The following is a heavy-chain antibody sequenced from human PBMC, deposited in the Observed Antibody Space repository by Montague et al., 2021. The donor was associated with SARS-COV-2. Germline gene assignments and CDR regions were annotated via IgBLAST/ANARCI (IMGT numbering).Heavy chain of an antibody. CDR2: ISRSGDST. D-gene: IGHD3-10*01. V-gene: IGHV3-20*01. CDR3: SRGGGMIRGVVDF. Sequence: SLRLSCAVSGFTFDDYGMSWVRQAPGKGLEWVSGISRSGDSTAYGDFVKGRFTISRDNAKNSPYLQMNSLRVEDTAFYHCSRGGGMIRGVVDFWGQGILVSVSS. CDR1: GFTFDDYG. J-gene: IGHJ4*02.